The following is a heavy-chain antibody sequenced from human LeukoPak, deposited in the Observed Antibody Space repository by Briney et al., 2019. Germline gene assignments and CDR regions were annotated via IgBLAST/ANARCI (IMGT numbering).Heavy chain of an antibody. CDR2: IYYSGST. Sequence: PSETLSLTCTVSGGSISSSSYYWGWIRQPPGKGLEWIGSIYYSGSTYYNPSLKGRVTISVDTSKNQFSLKLSSVTAADTAVYYCARAKTPVAAAAHIDYWGQGTLVTVSS. J-gene: IGHJ4*02. D-gene: IGHD6-13*01. CDR3: ARAKTPVAAAAHIDY. V-gene: IGHV4-39*01. CDR1: GGSISSSSYY.